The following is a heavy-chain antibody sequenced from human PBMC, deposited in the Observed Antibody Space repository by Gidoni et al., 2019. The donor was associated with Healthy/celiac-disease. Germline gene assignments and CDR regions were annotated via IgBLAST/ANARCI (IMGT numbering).Heavy chain of an antibody. Sequence: EVQLVESGGGLVQPGGSLRPFCAASVFTFSSYAIPWVRQATGKGLEWVSAIGTDGDPYYPGSVKGRFTISRENAKNTLYLQMNSLRAGDTAVYYCARGVYYYGSGSPNYYYYGMDVWGQGTTVTVSS. V-gene: IGHV3-13*05. CDR3: ARGVYYYGSGSPNYYYYGMDV. D-gene: IGHD3-10*01. CDR2: IGTDGDP. CDR1: VFTFSSYA. J-gene: IGHJ6*02.